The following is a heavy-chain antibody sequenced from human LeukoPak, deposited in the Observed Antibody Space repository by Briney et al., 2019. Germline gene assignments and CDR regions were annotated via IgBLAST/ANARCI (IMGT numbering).Heavy chain of an antibody. CDR1: GFIFSSYG. Sequence: GGSLRLSCAASGFIFSSYGMHWVRQAPGKGLEWVAVIWYDASNKHYADSVKGRFTISRDNSKNTLYLQMNSLRAEDTALYFCAKDLGNYYDSSGYDYWGQGTLVTVSS. CDR2: IWYDASNK. D-gene: IGHD3-22*01. V-gene: IGHV3-33*06. CDR3: AKDLGNYYDSSGYDY. J-gene: IGHJ4*02.